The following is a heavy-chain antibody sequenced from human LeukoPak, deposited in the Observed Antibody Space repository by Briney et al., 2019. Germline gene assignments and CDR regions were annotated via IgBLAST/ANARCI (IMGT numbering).Heavy chain of an antibody. J-gene: IGHJ3*02. CDR1: GFTVSSTY. Sequence: GGSLRLSCAASGFTVSSTYMSWVRQAPGKGLEWVSLIDRGGNTYYADSVKGRFTISRDNSKNTLYLQMNSLRGEDAALYYCAREDISGITGDFDMWGQGTMVTVSS. D-gene: IGHD3-22*01. CDR3: AREDISGITGDFDM. V-gene: IGHV3-66*01. CDR2: IDRGGNT.